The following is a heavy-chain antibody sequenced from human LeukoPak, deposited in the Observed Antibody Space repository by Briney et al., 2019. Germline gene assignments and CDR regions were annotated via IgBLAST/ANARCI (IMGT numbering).Heavy chain of an antibody. V-gene: IGHV1-69*06. CDR2: IIPIFGTA. Sequence: ASVKVSCKASGYTFTSYAISWVRQAPGQGLEWMGGIIPIFGTANYAQKFQGRVTITADKSTSTAYMELSSLRSEDTAVYYCARELVPAAPHHNGYYYYYMDVWGKGTTVTVSS. J-gene: IGHJ6*03. D-gene: IGHD2-2*01. CDR1: GYTFTSYA. CDR3: ARELVPAAPHHNGYYYYYMDV.